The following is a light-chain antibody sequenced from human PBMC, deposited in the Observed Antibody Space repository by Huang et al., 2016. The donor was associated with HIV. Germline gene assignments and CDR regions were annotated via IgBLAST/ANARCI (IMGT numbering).Light chain of an antibody. Sequence: DIVLTQSPATLSLSPGQRATLSCRASQNINNYLVWYQQKPGQAPRLLIYDSFNRANGIPARFSGSGSGTDFTRTINTLEPEDFAVYYCQQRGAWPLTFGGGTKVEIK. J-gene: IGKJ4*01. CDR3: QQRGAWPLT. CDR2: DSF. CDR1: QNINNY. V-gene: IGKV3-11*01.